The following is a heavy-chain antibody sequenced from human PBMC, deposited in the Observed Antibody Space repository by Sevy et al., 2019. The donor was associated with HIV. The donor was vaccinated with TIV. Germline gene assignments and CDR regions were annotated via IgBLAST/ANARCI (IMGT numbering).Heavy chain of an antibody. J-gene: IGHJ3*02. D-gene: IGHD3-22*01. V-gene: IGHV3-23*01. CDR1: GFTFTSYA. CDR2: IYGSGGVT. CDR3: AGGRYDRTGSLDALDI. Sequence: GGSLRLSCKPSGFTFTSYAMNWVRQAPGKGLEWISTIYGSGGVTYYADSVKGRFTISRDKSKYTLYLQMNSLRTEDTALYYCAGGRYDRTGSLDALDIWGQGTMVTVSS.